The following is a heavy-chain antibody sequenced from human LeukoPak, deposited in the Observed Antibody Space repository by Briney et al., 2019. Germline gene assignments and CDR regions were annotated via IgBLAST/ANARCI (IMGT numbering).Heavy chain of an antibody. D-gene: IGHD3-10*01. V-gene: IGHV4-39*01. CDR2: VAYSGST. CDR1: GVSINSNYYY. CDR3: ARQKLWFGELLTFDY. J-gene: IGHJ4*02. Sequence: SETLSLTCTVSGVSINSNYYYWGWIRQPPGKGLEWIGSVAYSGSTFHNPSLKSRLSIYSDTSKNQFSLKLSSVTAADTAVYYCARQKLWFGELLTFDYWGQGTLVTVSS.